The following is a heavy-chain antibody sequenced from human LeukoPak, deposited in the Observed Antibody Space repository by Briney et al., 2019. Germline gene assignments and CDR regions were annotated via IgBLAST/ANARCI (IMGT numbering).Heavy chain of an antibody. CDR3: ASDSSGWYYDY. V-gene: IGHV1-18*01. CDR1: GYTFTSYG. CDR2: ISAYNGNT. Sequence: ASVKVSCKASGYTFTSYGISWVRQAPGQGLEWMGWISAYNGNTNYVQKLQGRVTMTTDTSTSTAYMELRSLRSEDTAVYYCASDSSGWYYDYWGQGTLVTVSS. J-gene: IGHJ4*02. D-gene: IGHD6-19*01.